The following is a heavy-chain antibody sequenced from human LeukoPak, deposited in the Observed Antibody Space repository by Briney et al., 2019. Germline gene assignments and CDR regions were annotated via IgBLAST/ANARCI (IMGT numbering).Heavy chain of an antibody. J-gene: IGHJ4*02. CDR1: GFTFSRYW. D-gene: IGHD2-15*01. V-gene: IGHV3-74*01. CDR3: VIDLGDYNDF. CDR2: INTQGTYT. Sequence: PGGSLRLSCATSGFTFSRYWMYWVRQDPGRGLLWVSRINTQGTYTNYADSVKGRFTISRDNAKNTLYLQMSSLRADDTAVYYCVIDLGDYNDFWGQGTLVSVSS.